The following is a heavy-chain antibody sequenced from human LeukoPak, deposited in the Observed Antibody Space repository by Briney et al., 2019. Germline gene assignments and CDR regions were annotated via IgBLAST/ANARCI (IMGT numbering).Heavy chain of an antibody. V-gene: IGHV3-23*01. D-gene: IGHD4-17*01. CDR3: TKDRTTVTTGWFDP. CDR2: ISGSGGST. J-gene: IGHJ5*02. Sequence: XSSISGSGGSTYYADSVKGRFTISKDNSKNTLYLQMNSLRAEDTAVYYCTKDRTTVTTGWFDPWGQGTLVTVSS.